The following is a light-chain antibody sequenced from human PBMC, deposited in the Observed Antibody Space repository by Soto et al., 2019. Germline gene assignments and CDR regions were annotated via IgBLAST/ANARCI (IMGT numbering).Light chain of an antibody. CDR1: SSDVGGYNY. Sequence: QSVLTQPASVSGSPGRSFTISCTGTSSDVGGYNYVSWYQQHPGKAPKLMIYDVSNRPSGVSNRFSGSKSGNTASLTISGLQAEDEADYYCSSYTSSSTLLYVFGTGTKLTVL. CDR3: SSYTSSSTLLYV. CDR2: DVS. V-gene: IGLV2-14*01. J-gene: IGLJ1*01.